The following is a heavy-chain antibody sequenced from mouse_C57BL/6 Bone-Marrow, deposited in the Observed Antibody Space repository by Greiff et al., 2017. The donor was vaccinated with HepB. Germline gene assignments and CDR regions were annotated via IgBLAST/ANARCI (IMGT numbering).Heavy chain of an antibody. CDR2: ISDGGSYT. CDR3: ARPLFTTVPYWYFDV. V-gene: IGHV5-4*01. CDR1: GFTFSSYA. D-gene: IGHD1-1*01. Sequence: EVQVVESGGGLVKPGGSLKLSCAASGFTFSSYAMSWVRQTPEKRLEWVATISDGGSYTYYPDNVKGRFTISRDNAKNNLYLQMSHLKSGDTAMYYCARPLFTTVPYWYFDVWGTGTTVTVSS. J-gene: IGHJ1*03.